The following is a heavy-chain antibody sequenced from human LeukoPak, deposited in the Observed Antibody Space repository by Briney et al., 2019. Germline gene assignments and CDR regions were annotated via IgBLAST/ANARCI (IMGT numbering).Heavy chain of an antibody. V-gene: IGHV3-30*02. Sequence: GGSLRLSCAASGFTFSSYGMHWVRQAPGKGLEWVAFIRYDGSNKYYADSVKGRFTISRDNSKNTLYLQMNSLRAEDTAVYYCASLPGWNYGDIYFDYWGQGTLVTVSS. CDR2: IRYDGSNK. D-gene: IGHD4-17*01. CDR3: ASLPGWNYGDIYFDY. CDR1: GFTFSSYG. J-gene: IGHJ4*02.